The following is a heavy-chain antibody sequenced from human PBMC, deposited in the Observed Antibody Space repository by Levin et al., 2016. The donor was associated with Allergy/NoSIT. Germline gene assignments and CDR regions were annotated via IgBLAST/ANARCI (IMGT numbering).Heavy chain of an antibody. CDR3: AKDLLWFGELSHGMDV. D-gene: IGHD3-10*01. J-gene: IGHJ6*02. V-gene: IGHV3-23*01. Sequence: VRQAPGKGLEWVSAISGSGGSTYYADSVKGRFTISRDNSKNTLYLQMNSLRAEDTAVYYCAKDLLWFGELSHGMDVWGQGTTVTVSS. CDR2: ISGSGGST.